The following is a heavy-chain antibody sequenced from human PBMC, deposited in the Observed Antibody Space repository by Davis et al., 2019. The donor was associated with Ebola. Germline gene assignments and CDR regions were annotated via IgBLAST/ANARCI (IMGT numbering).Heavy chain of an antibody. CDR3: ARDHILTGRNYGMDV. J-gene: IGHJ6*02. D-gene: IGHD3-9*01. Sequence: AASVKVSCKASGYTFTSYAISWVRQAPGQGLEWMGRIIPILGIANYAQKFQGRVTITADKSTSTAYMELSSLRSEDTAVYYCARDHILTGRNYGMDVWGQGTTVTVSS. CDR1: GYTFTSYA. CDR2: IIPILGIA. V-gene: IGHV1-69*04.